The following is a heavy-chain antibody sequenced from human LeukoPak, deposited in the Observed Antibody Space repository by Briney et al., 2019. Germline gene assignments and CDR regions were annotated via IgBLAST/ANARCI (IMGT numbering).Heavy chain of an antibody. CDR2: ISGSGGST. V-gene: IGHV3-23*01. J-gene: IGHJ4*02. D-gene: IGHD6-19*01. Sequence: PGGSLRLSCAASGFTFSSYAMSWVRQAPGKGLEWVSAISGSGGSTYYADSVKGRFTISRDNSKNRLYMQMNSLRAEDTAVYYCAKDSLVIAVAGHFDYWGQGTLVTVSS. CDR3: AKDSLVIAVAGHFDY. CDR1: GFTFSSYA.